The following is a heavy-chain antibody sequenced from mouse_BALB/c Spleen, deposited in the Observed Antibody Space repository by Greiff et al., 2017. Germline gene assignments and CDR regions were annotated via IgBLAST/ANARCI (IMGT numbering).Heavy chain of an antibody. V-gene: IGHV3-2*02. CDR1: GYSFTSDYA. CDR2: ISYSSST. Sequence: EVKLMESGPGLVKPSESLSLSCTASGYSFTSDYAWYWIRQPPGNKLEWMSYISYSSSTSYNPSLKSRISITRDTSKNQYFLQLSSVTTEDTATYCCARSGIFLWDYWGQGTSVTVSS. J-gene: IGHJ4*01. CDR3: ARSGIFLWDY. D-gene: IGHD1-3*01.